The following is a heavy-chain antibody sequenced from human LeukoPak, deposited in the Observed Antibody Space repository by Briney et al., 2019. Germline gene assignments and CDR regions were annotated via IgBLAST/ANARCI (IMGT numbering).Heavy chain of an antibody. CDR3: AKDQGFYGSGSYKEYFQH. Sequence: GGSLRLSCAASGFTFSSHAMYWVRQAPGKGLEWLATISYDGSYEYYADSVEGRFTISRDNSKNTLYLQMNSLRVEDTAVYYCAKDQGFYGSGSYKEYFQHWGQGTLVTVSS. V-gene: IGHV3-30-3*01. CDR2: ISYDGSYE. D-gene: IGHD3-10*01. J-gene: IGHJ1*01. CDR1: GFTFSSHA.